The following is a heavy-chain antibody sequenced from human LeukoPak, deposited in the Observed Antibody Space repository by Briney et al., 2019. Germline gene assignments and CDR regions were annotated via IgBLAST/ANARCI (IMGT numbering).Heavy chain of an antibody. Sequence: GGSLRLSCAASGFTFSSYAMSWVRQAPGKGLEWVSAIRGSGGSTYYADSVKGRFTISRDNSKNTLYLQMNSLRAEDTAIFYCARDDSRGSGSSGWFDPWGQGTLVTVSS. J-gene: IGHJ5*02. CDR2: IRGSGGST. D-gene: IGHD3-10*01. V-gene: IGHV3-23*01. CDR3: ARDDSRGSGSSGWFDP. CDR1: GFTFSSYA.